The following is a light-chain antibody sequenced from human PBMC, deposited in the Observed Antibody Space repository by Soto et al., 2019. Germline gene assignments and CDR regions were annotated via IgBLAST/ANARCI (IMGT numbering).Light chain of an antibody. Sequence: EIVMTQPPGTLSLSPGERATLSCRASQSVSSSYLAWYQQKPGQAPGLLIYGASSRATGIPDRFSGSGSGTDFTLTISRLEPEDFAVYYCQQYGSSHWTFGQGTKVDIK. CDR1: QSVSSSY. V-gene: IGKV3-20*01. CDR2: GAS. CDR3: QQYGSSHWT. J-gene: IGKJ1*01.